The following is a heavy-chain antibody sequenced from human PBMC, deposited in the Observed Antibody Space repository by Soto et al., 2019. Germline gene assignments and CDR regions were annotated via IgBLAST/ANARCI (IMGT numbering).Heavy chain of an antibody. V-gene: IGHV3-15*01. CDR3: TTAPIAAAGTLDY. J-gene: IGHJ4*02. D-gene: IGHD6-13*01. CDR1: GFTFSNAW. CDR2: IKSKTDGGTT. Sequence: DVQLVESGGGLVKPGGSLRLSCAASGFTFSNAWMSWVRQAPGKGLEWVGRIKSKTDGGTTDYAAPVKGRFTISRDDSKNTLYLQMNSLKTEDTAVYYCTTAPIAAAGTLDYWGQGTLVPVSS.